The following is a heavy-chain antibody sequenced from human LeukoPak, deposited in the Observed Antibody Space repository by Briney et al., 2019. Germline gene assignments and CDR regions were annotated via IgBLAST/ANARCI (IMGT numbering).Heavy chain of an antibody. CDR1: GDSFTSYW. V-gene: IGHV5-51*01. Sequence: GESLKISCKGSGDSFTSYWIGWVRQMPGKGLEWMGIIYPGDSHTRYSPSFQGPVTISADKSISTAYLQWSSLKASDTAMYYCARRGYCSSASCYTWGWDWFDPWGQGTLVTVSA. D-gene: IGHD2-2*02. CDR2: IYPGDSHT. J-gene: IGHJ5*02. CDR3: ARRGYCSSASCYTWGWDWFDP.